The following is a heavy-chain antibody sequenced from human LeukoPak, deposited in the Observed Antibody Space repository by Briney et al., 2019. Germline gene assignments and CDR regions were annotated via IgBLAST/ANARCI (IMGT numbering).Heavy chain of an antibody. Sequence: GGSLRLSCAASGFTFSSYAMSWVRQAPGKGLEWVSAISGSGGSTYYADSVKGRFTISRDNSKNTLYLQMNSLRAEDTAVYYCAKEDCSSTSCYYRYFDLWGRGTLVTVSS. CDR1: GFTFSSYA. J-gene: IGHJ2*01. V-gene: IGHV3-23*01. CDR3: AKEDCSSTSCYYRYFDL. CDR2: ISGSGGST. D-gene: IGHD2-2*01.